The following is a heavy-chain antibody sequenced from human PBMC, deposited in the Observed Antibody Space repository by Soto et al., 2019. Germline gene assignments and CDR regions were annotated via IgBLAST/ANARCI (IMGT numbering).Heavy chain of an antibody. V-gene: IGHV3-23*01. CDR2: ISGSGGST. J-gene: IGHJ3*02. Sequence: GGSLRLSCAASGFTFSSYAMSWVRQAPGKGLEWVSAISGSGGSTYYADSVKGRFTISRDNSKNTLYLQMNSLRAEDTAVYYCATLLGRSDAFDIWGQGTMVTVSS. CDR3: ATLLGRSDAFDI. D-gene: IGHD2-8*02. CDR1: GFTFSSYA.